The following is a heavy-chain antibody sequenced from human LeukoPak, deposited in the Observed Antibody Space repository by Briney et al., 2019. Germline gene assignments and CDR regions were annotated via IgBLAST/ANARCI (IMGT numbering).Heavy chain of an antibody. CDR3: ARYSGYDEPFEY. Sequence: ASVKVSCKASGYTFTGYYMHWVRQAPGQGLEWMGWINPNSGGTSYAQKFQGRVTMTRDTSVTTAYMELSRLRSDDTAVYYCARYSGYDEPFEYWGQEPWSPSPQ. V-gene: IGHV1-2*02. J-gene: IGHJ4*01. D-gene: IGHD5-12*01. CDR1: GYTFTGYY. CDR2: INPNSGGT.